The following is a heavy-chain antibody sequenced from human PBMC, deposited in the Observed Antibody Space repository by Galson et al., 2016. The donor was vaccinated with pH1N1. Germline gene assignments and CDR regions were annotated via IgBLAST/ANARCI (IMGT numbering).Heavy chain of an antibody. CDR1: GFTFSSYA. V-gene: IGHV3-21*01. CDR2: ISSSYGNI. J-gene: IGHJ3*01. D-gene: IGHD3-22*01. CDR3: ARDYYYHSSDSDAYDL. Sequence: SLRLSCAASGFTFSSYAMTWVRQAPGKGLQWVSTISSSYGNIFYADSVRGRFTITRDNAKNSVFLEMNSLGAWDTAVYCCARDYYYHSSDSDAYDLWGHGTMVTVSS.